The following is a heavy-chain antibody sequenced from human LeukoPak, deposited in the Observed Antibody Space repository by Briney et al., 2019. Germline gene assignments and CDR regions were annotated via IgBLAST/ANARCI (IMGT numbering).Heavy chain of an antibody. V-gene: IGHV3-30-3*01. D-gene: IGHD3-10*01. Sequence: GGSLRLSCAASGFTFSSYAMHWVRQAPGKGLEWVAVISYDGSNKYYADSVKGRFTISRDNSKNTLYLQMNSLRAEDTAVYYCARDRRTDGSGSYYTLSGYYGMDVWGQGTTVTASS. J-gene: IGHJ6*02. CDR2: ISYDGSNK. CDR3: ARDRRTDGSGSYYTLSGYYGMDV. CDR1: GFTFSSYA.